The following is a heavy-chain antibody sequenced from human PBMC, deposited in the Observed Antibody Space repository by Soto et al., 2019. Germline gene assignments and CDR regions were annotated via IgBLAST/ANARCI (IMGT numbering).Heavy chain of an antibody. CDR3: ATSILYCSGGSCYSGWFDP. CDR2: INHSGST. Sequence: PSETLSLTCAVYGGSFSDYYWSCIRQPPGKGLEWIGEINHSGSTNYNSSLKSRVTISVDTSKNQFSLKLSSVTAADTAVYYCATSILYCSGGSCYSGWFDPWGQGTPVTVSS. V-gene: IGHV4-34*01. D-gene: IGHD2-15*01. CDR1: GGSFSDYY. J-gene: IGHJ5*02.